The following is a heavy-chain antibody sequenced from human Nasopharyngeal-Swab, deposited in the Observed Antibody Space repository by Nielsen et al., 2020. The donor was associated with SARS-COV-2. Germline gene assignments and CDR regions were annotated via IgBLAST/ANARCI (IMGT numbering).Heavy chain of an antibody. CDR1: GGSVSSGSYY. CDR2: IYYSGST. V-gene: IGHV4-61*01. CDR3: ARVGGYSYGYGTDY. J-gene: IGHJ4*02. Sequence: SETLSLTCTVSGGSVSSGSYYWSWIRQPAGKGLEWIGYIYYSGSTNYNPSLKSRVTISVDTSKNQFSLKLSSVTAADTAVYYCARVGGYSYGYGTDYWGQGTLVTVSS. D-gene: IGHD5-18*01.